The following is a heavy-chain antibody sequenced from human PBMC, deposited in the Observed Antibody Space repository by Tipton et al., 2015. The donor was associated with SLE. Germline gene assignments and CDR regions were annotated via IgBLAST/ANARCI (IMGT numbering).Heavy chain of an antibody. Sequence: SLRLSCAASGFTFSAYFMTWVRQAPGKGLEWLSYISPGGSDKYYADSVRGRFTISRDNAKNSLYLQINSLRAEDTAVYYCARDIGAFDIWGQGTMVTVSS. D-gene: IGHD2-15*01. CDR2: ISPGGSDK. V-gene: IGHV3-11*04. CDR1: GFTFSAYF. CDR3: ARDIGAFDI. J-gene: IGHJ3*02.